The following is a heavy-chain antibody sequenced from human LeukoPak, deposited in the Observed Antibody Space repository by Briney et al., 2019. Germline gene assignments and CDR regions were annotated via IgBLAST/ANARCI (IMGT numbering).Heavy chain of an antibody. Sequence: GRSLRLSCAASGFTFSTYAMTWVRQAPGKGLEWVSAISATGGTTFYADSVKGRFTISRDNSKNTLYLQMISLRAEDTALYYCAKGKYGFDIWGQGTMVTVSS. V-gene: IGHV3-23*01. J-gene: IGHJ3*02. CDR2: ISATGGTT. CDR1: GFTFSTYA. CDR3: AKGKYGFDI.